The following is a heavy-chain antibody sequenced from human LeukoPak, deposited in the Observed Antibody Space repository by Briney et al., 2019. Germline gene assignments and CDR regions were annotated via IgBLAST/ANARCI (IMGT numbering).Heavy chain of an antibody. D-gene: IGHD6-13*01. Sequence: PGGSLRLSCAVSGFTFSNYAMSWVRQAPGKGLEWVSVINNSTDTTNYADSVKGRFTISRDNPKKTLYLQMNSLRVEDTAVYYCVKGSWYKLEVFHFWGQGIQVTVSS. CDR1: GFTFSNYA. V-gene: IGHV3-23*01. CDR3: VKGSWYKLEVFHF. CDR2: INNSTDTT. J-gene: IGHJ4*02.